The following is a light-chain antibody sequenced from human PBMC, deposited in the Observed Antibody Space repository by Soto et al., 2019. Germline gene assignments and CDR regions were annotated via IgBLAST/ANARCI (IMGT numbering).Light chain of an antibody. V-gene: IGKV3-20*01. CDR1: QSVNNNY. Sequence: EIVLTQSPGTLSLSPGERATLSCRASQSVNNNYLAWYQQKPGQAPRLLIYGASSRATGNPDMFSGSGSGTDFTLTISRLEPEGFAVYYCQQYGSSQYAFGQGTKLEIK. J-gene: IGKJ2*01. CDR2: GAS. CDR3: QQYGSSQYA.